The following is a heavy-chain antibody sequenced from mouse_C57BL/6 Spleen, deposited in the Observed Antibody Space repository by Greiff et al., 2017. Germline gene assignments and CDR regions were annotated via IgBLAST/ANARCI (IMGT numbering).Heavy chain of an antibody. V-gene: IGHV1-69*01. CDR2: IDPSDSYT. CDR1: GYTFTSYW. CDR3: ARRDYYGSFYWYFDV. J-gene: IGHJ1*03. D-gene: IGHD1-1*01. Sequence: QVQLQQPGAELVMPGASVKLSCKASGYTFTSYWMHWVKQRPGQGLEWIGEIDPSDSYTNYNQKFKGKSTLTVDKSSSTAYMQLSSLTSEDSVVYYCARRDYYGSFYWYFDVWGTGTTVTVSS.